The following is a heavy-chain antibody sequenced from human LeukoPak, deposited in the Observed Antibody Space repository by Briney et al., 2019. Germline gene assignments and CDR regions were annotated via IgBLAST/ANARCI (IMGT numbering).Heavy chain of an antibody. V-gene: IGHV4-61*02. Sequence: SETLSLTWTVSGGSISSGSYYWSWIRQPAGKGLEWIGRIYTSGSTYYNPSLKSRVTISVDTSKNQFSLKLSSVTAADTAVYYCARQRRIGGTLGVWGKGTTVTVSS. CDR2: IYTSGST. CDR3: ARQRRIGGTLGV. D-gene: IGHD2-15*01. CDR1: GGSISSGSYY. J-gene: IGHJ6*04.